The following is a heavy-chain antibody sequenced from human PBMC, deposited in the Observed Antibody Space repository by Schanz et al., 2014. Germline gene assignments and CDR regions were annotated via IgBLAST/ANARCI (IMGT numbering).Heavy chain of an antibody. CDR2: ISNSGYTI. CDR1: GFTFSDYY. J-gene: IGHJ6*02. D-gene: IGHD6-6*01. V-gene: IGHV3-11*01. CDR3: ARAPPPYSSSPYYWYYGMDV. Sequence: QVQLVESGGGLVKPGGSLRLSCAASGFTFSDYYMNWIRQAPGKGLEWVSYISNSGYTIYYADSVKGRFTISRDNAKNSLYLKVNSLRAGDTAVYYCARAPPPYSSSPYYWYYGMDVWGQGTTVTVSS.